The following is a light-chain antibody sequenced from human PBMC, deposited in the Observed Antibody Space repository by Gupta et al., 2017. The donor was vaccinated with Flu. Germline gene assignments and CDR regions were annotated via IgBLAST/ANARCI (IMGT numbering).Light chain of an antibody. CDR1: SSDVGRSDS. CDR2: DVS. Sequence: QSALTQPASVSGSPGQSITISCTGTSSDVGRSDSVSWYQQHPGRAPKLLVYDVSNRPFGVSSRFSGSKSGNTASLTISGLQAEDETDYYCSSYTSISTFYVVVTGTKVTVL. V-gene: IGLV2-14*03. J-gene: IGLJ1*01. CDR3: SSYTSISTFYV.